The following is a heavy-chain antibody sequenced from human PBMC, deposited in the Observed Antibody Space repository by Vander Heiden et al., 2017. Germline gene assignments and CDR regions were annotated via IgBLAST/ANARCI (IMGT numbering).Heavy chain of an antibody. CDR3: ARSPGSPGPPNFDY. J-gene: IGHJ4*02. V-gene: IGHV4-39*01. Sequence: QLQLQESGPGLVKPSETLSLTCTVSGGSISSSSKYWGWSRRRPGKGLEWIGAIYCSGRMYYNPSLKSRVTRSVDTSKNQFSLKLSSVSAAGTAVYYCARSPGSPGPPNFDYWGQGTLVTVSS. D-gene: IGHD1-26*01. CDR1: GGSISSSSKY. CDR2: IYCSGRM.